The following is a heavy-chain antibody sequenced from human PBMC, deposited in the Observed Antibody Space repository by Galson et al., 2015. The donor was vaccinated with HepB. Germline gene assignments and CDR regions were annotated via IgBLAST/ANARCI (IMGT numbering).Heavy chain of an antibody. CDR2: IHGSGNT. V-gene: IGHV4-59*13. D-gene: IGHD1/OR15-1a*01. Sequence: QVQLQESGPGLVKPSETLSLTCTVSGVSINNLYWTWIRQPPGRGLEWIGYIHGSGNTNYNPSHTSRVTSSVDTSKNQFSLNLNSVTAADTAVYYCARVFGGRTSGFDYWGQGILVTVSS. CDR1: GVSINNLY. J-gene: IGHJ4*02. CDR3: ARVFGGRTSGFDY.